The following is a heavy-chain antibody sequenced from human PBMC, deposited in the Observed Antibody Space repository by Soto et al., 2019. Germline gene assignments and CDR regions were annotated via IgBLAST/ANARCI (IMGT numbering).Heavy chain of an antibody. J-gene: IGHJ2*01. CDR1: GYTFTGYY. V-gene: IGHV1-2*04. CDR3: AREIGNDSSGWTNWYFGL. CDR2: INPNSGGT. D-gene: IGHD3-22*01. Sequence: QVQLVQSGAEVKKPGASVKVSCKASGYTFTGYYMHWVREAPGQGLEWMGWINPNSGGTNYAQKFQGWVTMTRDTSTSTAYMELSRLRSDDTAVYYCAREIGNDSSGWTNWYFGLWGRGTLVTVSS.